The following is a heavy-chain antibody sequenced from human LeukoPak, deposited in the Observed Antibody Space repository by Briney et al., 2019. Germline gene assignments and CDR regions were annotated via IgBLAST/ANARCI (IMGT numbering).Heavy chain of an antibody. CDR3: ATDRIAVAGNDFDY. J-gene: IGHJ4*02. Sequence: GASVKVSCKVSGYTLTELSMHWVRQAPGKGLERMGGFDPEDGETIYAQKFQGRVTMTEDTSTDTAYMELSSLRSEDTAVYYCATDRIAVAGNDFDYWGQGTLVTVSS. D-gene: IGHD6-19*01. V-gene: IGHV1-24*01. CDR1: GYTLTELS. CDR2: FDPEDGET.